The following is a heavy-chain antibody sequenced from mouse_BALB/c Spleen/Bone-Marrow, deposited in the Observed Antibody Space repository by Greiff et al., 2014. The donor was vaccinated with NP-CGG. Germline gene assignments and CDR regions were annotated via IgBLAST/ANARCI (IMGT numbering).Heavy chain of an antibody. V-gene: IGHV1S53*02. J-gene: IGHJ2*01. Sequence: VKLVESDAELVKPGASVKISCKASDYTFTDHAIHWVKQKPEQGLEWIGYISPGTGSIKYNEKFKDKVTLTADKSSSTAYMQLNSLTSEDSTVYFCNYYGNTFDYWGQGTTLTVSS. CDR2: ISPGTGSI. CDR1: DYTFTDHA. CDR3: NYYGNTFDY. D-gene: IGHD1-1*01.